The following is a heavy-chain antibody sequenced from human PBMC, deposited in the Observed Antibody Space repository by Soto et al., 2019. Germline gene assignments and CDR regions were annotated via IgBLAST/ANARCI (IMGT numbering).Heavy chain of an antibody. CDR3: ARDWDTAMVNFGVHGFDP. CDR2: IWYDGSNK. J-gene: IGHJ5*02. V-gene: IGHV3-33*01. CDR1: GFTFSSYG. Sequence: PGGSLRLSCAASGFTFSSYGMHWVRQAPGKGLEWVAVIWYDGSNKYYADSVKGRFTISRDNSKNTLYLQMNSLRAEDTAVYYCARDWDTAMVNFGVHGFDPWGQGTLVTVSS. D-gene: IGHD5-18*01.